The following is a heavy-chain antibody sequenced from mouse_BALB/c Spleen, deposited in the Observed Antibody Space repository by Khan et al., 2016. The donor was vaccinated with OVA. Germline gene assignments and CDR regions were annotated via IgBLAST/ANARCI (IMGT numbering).Heavy chain of an antibody. CDR1: GYSITSDYA. J-gene: IGHJ2*02. Sequence: EVKLLESGPGLVKPSQSLSLTCTVTGYSITSDYAWNWLRQFPGNKLEWMGFISYSGNTKYNPSLKSRFSITRDTSKNQFFLQLISVTTEDTATYYCARVYGEDFDYWGQGTSLTVSS. V-gene: IGHV3-2*02. D-gene: IGHD1-1*01. CDR3: ARVYGEDFDY. CDR2: ISYSGNT.